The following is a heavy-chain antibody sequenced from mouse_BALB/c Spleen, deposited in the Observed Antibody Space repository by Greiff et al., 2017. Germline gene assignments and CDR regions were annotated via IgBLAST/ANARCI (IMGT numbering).Heavy chain of an antibody. CDR1: GYAFTNYL. Sequence: VQLQQSGAELVRPGTSVKVSCKASGYAFTNYLIEWVKQRPGQGLEWIGVINPGSGGTNYNEKFKGKATLTADKSSSTAYMQLSSLTSDDSAVYYCARYGRVHDWFAYWGQGTLVTVSA. CDR3: ARYGRVHDWFAY. J-gene: IGHJ3*01. D-gene: IGHD1-1*01. CDR2: INPGSGGT. V-gene: IGHV1-54*01.